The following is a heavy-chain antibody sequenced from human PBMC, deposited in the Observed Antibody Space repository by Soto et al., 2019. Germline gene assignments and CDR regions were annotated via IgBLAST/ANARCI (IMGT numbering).Heavy chain of an antibody. CDR3: AREGPDCSCGSCYFDY. Sequence: EVQLVESGGGLVQPGGSLRLSCAASGFTFSSYWMHWVRQAPGKGLVWVSRINSDGSSTSYADSVKGRFTISRDNAKNTLYLQMNSLRAEDTAVYYCAREGPDCSCGSCYFDYWGQGTLVTVSS. D-gene: IGHD2-15*01. CDR1: GFTFSSYW. V-gene: IGHV3-74*01. J-gene: IGHJ4*02. CDR2: INSDGSST.